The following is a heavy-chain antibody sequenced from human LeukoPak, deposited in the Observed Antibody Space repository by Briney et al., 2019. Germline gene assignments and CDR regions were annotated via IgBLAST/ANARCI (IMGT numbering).Heavy chain of an antibody. Sequence: GGSLRLCCAASGFTFSDYYMSWIRQAPGKGLEWVSYISSSSSYTNYADSVKGRFTISRDNAQNSLYLQMISLRAEDTAVYYCAREPQGDSSGYDAFDIWGQGTMVTVSS. CDR3: AREPQGDSSGYDAFDI. V-gene: IGHV3-11*05. CDR1: GFTFSDYY. D-gene: IGHD3-22*01. CDR2: ISSSSSYT. J-gene: IGHJ3*02.